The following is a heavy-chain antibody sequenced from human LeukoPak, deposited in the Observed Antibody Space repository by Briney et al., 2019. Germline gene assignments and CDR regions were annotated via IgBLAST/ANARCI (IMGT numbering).Heavy chain of an antibody. Sequence: SETLSLTCTVSGGSISGSSYYWGWIRQPPGKGLEWIGSIYYSGSTYYNPSLKSRVTISVDTSKNQFSLKLSSVTAADTAVYYCARPGGFDWLFYFDYWGQGTLVTVSS. V-gene: IGHV4-39*01. CDR1: GGSISGSSYY. J-gene: IGHJ4*02. D-gene: IGHD3-9*01. CDR3: ARPGGFDWLFYFDY. CDR2: IYYSGST.